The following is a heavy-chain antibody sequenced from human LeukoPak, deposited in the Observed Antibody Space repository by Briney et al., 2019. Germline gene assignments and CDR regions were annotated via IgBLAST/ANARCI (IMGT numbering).Heavy chain of an antibody. J-gene: IGHJ6*03. CDR2: IRSKANSYAT. D-gene: IGHD3-9*01. CDR3: TRPGTYYDILTGYYLDRDYYYMDV. Sequence: GGSLRLSCAASGFTFSGSAMHWVRQASGKGLEWVGRIRSKANSYATAYAASVKGRFTISRDDSNNTAYLQMNSLKTEDTAVYYCTRPGTYYDILTGYYLDRDYYYMDVWGKGTTVTVSS. V-gene: IGHV3-73*01. CDR1: GFTFSGSA.